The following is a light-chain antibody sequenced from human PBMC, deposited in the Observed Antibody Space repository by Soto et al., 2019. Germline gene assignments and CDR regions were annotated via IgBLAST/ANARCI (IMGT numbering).Light chain of an antibody. CDR3: QQYGGT. Sequence: EVELTQSPGTLSLSPGERATLSCRASQSISSSYLAWYQQKAGQAPRLLISGASSRATGIPDRFSGSGSGTDFTLTISRLEPEDFAVYYCQQYGGTFGQGTKVDIK. CDR2: GAS. CDR1: QSISSSY. V-gene: IGKV3-20*01. J-gene: IGKJ1*01.